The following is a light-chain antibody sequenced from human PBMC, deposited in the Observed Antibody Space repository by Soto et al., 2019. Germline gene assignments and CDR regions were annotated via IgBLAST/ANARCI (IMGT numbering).Light chain of an antibody. Sequence: QSVLTQPASVSGSPGQSITISCTGTSSDIGRYNYVSWYQQHPGKAPKLMIYDVSNRPSGVSNRFSGSKSGNTASLTISGLQAEDEADYYCCSYTSTDTLLFGGGTKLTVL. CDR2: DVS. J-gene: IGLJ3*02. CDR3: CSYTSTDTLL. V-gene: IGLV2-14*01. CDR1: SSDIGRYNY.